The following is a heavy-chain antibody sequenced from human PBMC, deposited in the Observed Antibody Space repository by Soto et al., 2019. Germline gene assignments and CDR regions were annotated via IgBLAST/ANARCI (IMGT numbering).Heavy chain of an antibody. CDR3: ARENYGSFDY. J-gene: IGHJ4*02. Sequence: QVPLVESGGGLVRPGGSLRLSCAPSGFTFSAYYMTWIRQAPGKGLEWVSSISSSSTYTHYADSVRGRFTISRDNARNSLYLQMNSLRAEDTAVYYCARENYGSFDYWGQGTLVTVSS. V-gene: IGHV3-11*05. CDR1: GFTFSAYY. CDR2: ISSSSTYT. D-gene: IGHD3-10*01.